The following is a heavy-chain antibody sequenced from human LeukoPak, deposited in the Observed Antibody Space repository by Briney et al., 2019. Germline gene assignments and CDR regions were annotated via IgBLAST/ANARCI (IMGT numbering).Heavy chain of an antibody. Sequence: PSETLSLTCTVYGGSFSGYYWSWIRQPPGKGLEWIGEINHSGSTYYNPSLKSRVTISVDTSKNQFSLKLSSVTAADTAVYYCARWLQLYYYFDYWGQGTLVTVSS. D-gene: IGHD5-24*01. CDR1: GGSFSGYY. CDR3: ARWLQLYYYFDY. V-gene: IGHV4-34*01. CDR2: INHSGST. J-gene: IGHJ4*02.